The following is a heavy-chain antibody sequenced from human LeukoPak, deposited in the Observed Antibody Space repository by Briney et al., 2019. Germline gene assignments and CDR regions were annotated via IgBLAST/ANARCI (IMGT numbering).Heavy chain of an antibody. V-gene: IGHV3-48*03. CDR3: ATASERGMGH. Sequence: GGSLRLSCVASGLSFSTYEMKWVRQAPGKGLEWVSYISSSGSTIYYADSVKGRFTISRDNAKNSLYLRMNTLRVEDTALYYCATASERGMGHWGQGTLVTVSS. J-gene: IGHJ4*02. D-gene: IGHD3-16*01. CDR2: ISSSGSTI. CDR1: GLSFSTYE.